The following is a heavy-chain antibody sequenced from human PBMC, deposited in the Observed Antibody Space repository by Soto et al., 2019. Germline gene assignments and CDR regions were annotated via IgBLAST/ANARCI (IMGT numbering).Heavy chain of an antibody. CDR3: SRGTSISASGDS. CDR2: VSADNGER. V-gene: IGHV1-18*01. CDR1: GYTFTNYG. Sequence: QVQLVQSGAEVKKPGASVKVSCKASGYTFTNYGITSVRQAPGQGLEWLGWVSADNGERRYAQRVQARVIMTTDTATTTAYMELRSLRSDDTAVYDSSRGTSISASGDSWGQGTLVTVSS. D-gene: IGHD6-6*01. J-gene: IGHJ5*01.